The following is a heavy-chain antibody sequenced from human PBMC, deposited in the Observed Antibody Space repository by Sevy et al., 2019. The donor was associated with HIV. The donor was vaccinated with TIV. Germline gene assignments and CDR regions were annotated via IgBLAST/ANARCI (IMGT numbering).Heavy chain of an antibody. CDR2: ISWNSRNI. CDR3: AKDITRCCDAVNCYSYYYYFYGMDV. V-gene: IGHV3-9*01. CDR1: GFPFNDHA. Sequence: GGSLRLSCAASGFPFNDHAMHWVRQVPGKGLEWVSGISWNSRNIGYADSVKGRFTISRDNARHFAYLEMNSLRPEDTAFYYCAKDITRCCDAVNCYSYYYYFYGMDVWGQGTTVTVSS. J-gene: IGHJ6*02. D-gene: IGHD2-21*02.